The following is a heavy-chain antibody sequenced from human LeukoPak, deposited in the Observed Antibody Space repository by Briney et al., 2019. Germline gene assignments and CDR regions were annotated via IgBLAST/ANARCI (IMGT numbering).Heavy chain of an antibody. CDR2: ISYDGSNK. V-gene: IGHV3-30-3*01. Sequence: GGSLTLSCAPAGFTFTSYAMHWVSQPAGRWLEWVAVISYDGSNKYYADSVKGRFTISRDNSKNTLYLQMNSLRAEDTAVYYCARELTLIVVVPAAMGDWGQGTLVTVSS. CDR3: ARELTLIVVVPAAMGD. D-gene: IGHD2-2*01. J-gene: IGHJ4*02. CDR1: GFTFTSYA.